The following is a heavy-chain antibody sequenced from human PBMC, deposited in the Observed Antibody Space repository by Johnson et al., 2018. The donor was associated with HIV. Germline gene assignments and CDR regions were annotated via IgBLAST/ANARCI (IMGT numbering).Heavy chain of an antibody. Sequence: EQLVESWGGVVRPGGSLRLSCAASGFTFDDYGMSWVRQAPGKGLEWVSGINWNGGSTGYADSVKGRFTISRDNAKNSLYLQMNSLRAEDTALYYCARPDGAVASDFNAFDIWGQGTMVTVSS. J-gene: IGHJ3*02. CDR3: ARPDGAVASDFNAFDI. V-gene: IGHV3-20*04. CDR2: INWNGGST. CDR1: GFTFDDYG. D-gene: IGHD6-19*01.